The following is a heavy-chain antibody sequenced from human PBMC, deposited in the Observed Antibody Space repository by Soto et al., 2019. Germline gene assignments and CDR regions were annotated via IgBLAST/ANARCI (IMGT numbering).Heavy chain of an antibody. CDR1: GYTFTSYG. D-gene: IGHD2-15*01. Sequence: QVQLVQSGAEVKKPGASVKVSCKASGYTFTSYGISWVRQAPGQGLEWMGWISAYNGNTNYAQKLQGRVTMTTDTSTSQGXXAXRXXRSDDTAVYYCARVATTAARDYCSGGSCESNWFDPWGQGTLVTVSS. CDR2: ISAYNGNT. J-gene: IGHJ5*02. V-gene: IGHV1-18*01. CDR3: ARVATTAARDYCSGGSCESNWFDP.